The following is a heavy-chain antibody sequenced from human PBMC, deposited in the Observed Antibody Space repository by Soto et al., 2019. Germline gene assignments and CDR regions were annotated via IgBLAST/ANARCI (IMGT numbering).Heavy chain of an antibody. J-gene: IGHJ4*02. CDR2: INHSGST. D-gene: IGHD3-3*01. CDR1: GGSFSGYY. Sequence: SEILSLPWSVYGGSFSGYYCSCISQPPGKGLEWIGEINHSGSTNYNPSLKSRVTISVDTSKNQFSLKLSSVTAADTAVYYFARAGYDFWSGYYRQKFDYWGQGTRVTVSS. V-gene: IGHV4-34*01. CDR3: ARAGYDFWSGYYRQKFDY.